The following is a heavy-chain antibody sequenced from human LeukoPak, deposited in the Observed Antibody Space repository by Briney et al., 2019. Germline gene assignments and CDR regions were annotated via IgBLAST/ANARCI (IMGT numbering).Heavy chain of an antibody. CDR3: ARGSDFFDY. J-gene: IGHJ4*02. CDR1: GGSISSADFC. CDR2: IYYSGSA. V-gene: IGHV4-31*11. Sequence: SETLSLTCAVSGGSISSADFCWSWIRQHPGKGLEWIGFIYYSGSAYYNPSLKSRVSISIDTSKNQFSLTLNSVTAADTAVYYCARGSDFFDYWGQGTLVTVSS.